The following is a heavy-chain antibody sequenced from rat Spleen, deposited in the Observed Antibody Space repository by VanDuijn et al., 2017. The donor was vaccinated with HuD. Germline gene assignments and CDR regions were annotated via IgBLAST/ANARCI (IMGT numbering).Heavy chain of an antibody. CDR2: ISYDGSST. Sequence: EVQLVESGGGLVQPGRSLKLSCAASGFTFSDYNMAWVLQAPKKGLEWVATISYDGSSTYYRDSVKGRFTISRDNAKSTLYLQMDSLRSEDTATYYCARHRAGYGVMDAWGQGASVTVSS. D-gene: IGHD4-3*01. CDR1: GFTFSDYN. J-gene: IGHJ4*01. V-gene: IGHV5-7*01. CDR3: ARHRAGYGVMDA.